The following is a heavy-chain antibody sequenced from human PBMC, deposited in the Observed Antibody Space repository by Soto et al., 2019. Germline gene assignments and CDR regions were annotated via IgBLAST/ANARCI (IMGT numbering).Heavy chain of an antibody. CDR1: GYTFTSYD. CDR2: MNPSNGNT. D-gene: IGHD5-12*01. Sequence: ASVKVSCKASGYTFTSYDINWVRQATGQGLEWMEWMNPSNGNTSYSQKFQGRVTITRDTSASTVYMELSGLTSEDTAVYYCARDVYGGYAILARPSFDYWGQGALVTVSS. J-gene: IGHJ4*02. CDR3: ARDVYGGYAILARPSFDY. V-gene: IGHV1-8*01.